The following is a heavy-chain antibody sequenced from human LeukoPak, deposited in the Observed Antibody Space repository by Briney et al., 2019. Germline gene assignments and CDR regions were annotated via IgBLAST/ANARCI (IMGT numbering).Heavy chain of an antibody. J-gene: IGHJ4*02. Sequence: KPSETLSLTCAVYGGSFSGYYWSWIRQPPGKGLEWIGEINHSGSTNYNPSLKSRVTISVDTSKNQFSLKLSSVTAADTAVYYCARGLQVSGLRFLEWLSAWYFDYWGQGTLVTVSS. CDR1: GGSFSGYY. CDR2: INHSGST. CDR3: ARGLQVSGLRFLEWLSAWYFDY. V-gene: IGHV4-34*01. D-gene: IGHD3-3*01.